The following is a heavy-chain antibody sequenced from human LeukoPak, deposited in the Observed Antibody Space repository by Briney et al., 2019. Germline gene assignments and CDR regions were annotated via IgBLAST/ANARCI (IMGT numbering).Heavy chain of an antibody. D-gene: IGHD3-10*01. CDR2: IYSDNT. Sequence: GGSLRLSCTVSGFTVSSNSMSWVRQAPGKGLEWVSFIYSDNTHYSDSVKGRFTISRDNSKNTLYLQMNSLRAEDTALYYCARDDYGSGSWNDYWGQGTLVTVSS. CDR3: ARDDYGSGSWNDY. CDR1: GFTVSSNS. J-gene: IGHJ4*02. V-gene: IGHV3-53*01.